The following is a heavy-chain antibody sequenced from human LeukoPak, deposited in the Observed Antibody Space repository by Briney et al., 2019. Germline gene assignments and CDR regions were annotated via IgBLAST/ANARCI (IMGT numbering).Heavy chain of an antibody. CDR3: ARGVRLLWFGESRQNWFDP. CDR1: GGSISSSGYY. D-gene: IGHD3-10*01. Sequence: SETLSLTCTVSGGSISSSGYYWGWIRQPPGKGLGWIGSIYYSGSTYYNPSLKSRVTISVDTSKNQFSLKLSSVTAADTAVYYCARGVRLLWFGESRQNWFDPWGQGTLVTVSS. V-gene: IGHV4-39*07. J-gene: IGHJ5*02. CDR2: IYYSGST.